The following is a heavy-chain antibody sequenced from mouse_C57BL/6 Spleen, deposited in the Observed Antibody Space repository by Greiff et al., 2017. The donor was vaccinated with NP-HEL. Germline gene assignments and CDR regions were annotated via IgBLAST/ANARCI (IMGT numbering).Heavy chain of an antibody. CDR2: ILPGSGST. Sequence: VKLVESGAELMKPGASVKLSCKATGYTFTGYWIEWVKQRPGHGLEWIGEILPGSGSTNYNEKFKGKATFTADTSSNTAYMQLSSLTTEDSAIYYCARYPYYYGSSYGYFDVWGTGTTVTVSS. CDR3: ARYPYYYGSSYGYFDV. J-gene: IGHJ1*03. CDR1: GYTFTGYW. D-gene: IGHD1-1*01. V-gene: IGHV1-9*01.